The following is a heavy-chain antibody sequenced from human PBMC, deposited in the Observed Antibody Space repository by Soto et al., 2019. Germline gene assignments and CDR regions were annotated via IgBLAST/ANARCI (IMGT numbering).Heavy chain of an antibody. CDR3: AKDAVPGDGLWLVSD. D-gene: IGHD2-21*02. J-gene: IGHJ4*02. CDR2: ITGSGGTI. CDR1: GFSFSKYA. V-gene: IGHV3-23*01. Sequence: DVQLLESGGGLVQPGGSLRLSCAASGFSFSKYAMIWVREAPGKGQEWVSGITGSGGTIEYTASVKGRCTISRDNSKNTVYLQMNSLSAEDTAMYYCAKDAVPGDGLWLVSDWGQGTQVTVS.